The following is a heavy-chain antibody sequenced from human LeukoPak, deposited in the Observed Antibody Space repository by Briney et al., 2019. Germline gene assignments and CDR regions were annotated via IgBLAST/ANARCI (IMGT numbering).Heavy chain of an antibody. J-gene: IGHJ4*02. Sequence: ASVKVSCKASGGTFSSYAISWVRQAPGQGLEWMGWMNPNSGNTGYAQKFQGRVTMTRNTSISTAYVELSSLRSEDTAVYYCARGVDYYDSSGYNIWGQGTLVTVSS. CDR3: ARGVDYYDSSGYNI. V-gene: IGHV1-8*02. CDR1: GGTFSSYA. CDR2: MNPNSGNT. D-gene: IGHD3-22*01.